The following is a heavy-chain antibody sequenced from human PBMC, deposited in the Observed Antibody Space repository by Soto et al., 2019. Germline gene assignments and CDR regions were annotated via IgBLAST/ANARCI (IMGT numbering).Heavy chain of an antibody. V-gene: IGHV3-23*01. D-gene: IGHD6-13*01. J-gene: IGHJ4*02. Sequence: PGGSLRLSCAASGFTFSSYAMSWVRQAPGKGLEWVSAISGSGGSTYYADSVKGRFTISRDNSKNTLYLQMNSLRAEDTAVYYCAKDVGIGLDGGLDYWGQGTLVTVSS. CDR3: AKDVGIGLDGGLDY. CDR2: ISGSGGST. CDR1: GFTFSSYA.